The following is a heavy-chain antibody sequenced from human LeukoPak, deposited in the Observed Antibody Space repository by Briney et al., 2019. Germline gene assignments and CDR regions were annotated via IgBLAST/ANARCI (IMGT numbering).Heavy chain of an antibody. V-gene: IGHV3-23*01. J-gene: IGHJ4*02. CDR1: GFTFSSYA. CDR3: AKDLVWLVHLGIDY. CDR2: ISGSGGST. D-gene: IGHD6-19*01. Sequence: PGGSLRLSCAASGFTFSSYAMSWVRQAPGKGLEWVSAISGSGGSTYYADSVKGRFTISRDNSKNTLYLQMNSLRAEDTAVYYCAKDLVWLVHLGIDYWGQGTLVTVSS.